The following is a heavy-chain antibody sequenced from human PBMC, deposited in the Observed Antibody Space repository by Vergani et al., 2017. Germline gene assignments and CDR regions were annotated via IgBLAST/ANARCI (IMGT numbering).Heavy chain of an antibody. Sequence: VQLVESGGGVVQPGGSLRLSCAASGFTFSRHWMHWVRQAPGKGLVWVSRVNPEGTNTPYADSVKGRFTISRDNAKNMMYLQLNSLRAADTAVYYCARSGYCAHGVCYMTYYYYMDVWGKGTAVTVSS. D-gene: IGHD2-8*01. CDR2: VNPEGTNT. J-gene: IGHJ6*03. CDR3: ARSGYCAHGVCYMTYYYYMDV. CDR1: GFTFSRHW. V-gene: IGHV3-74*02.